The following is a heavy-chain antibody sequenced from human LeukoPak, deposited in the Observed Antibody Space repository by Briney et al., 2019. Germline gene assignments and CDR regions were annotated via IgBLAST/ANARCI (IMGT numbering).Heavy chain of an antibody. D-gene: IGHD3-22*01. J-gene: IGHJ5*02. V-gene: IGHV4-4*07. Sequence: SETLSLTCTVSGGSISGYSWSWIRQPAGKGLEWIGRIYSSGSTNYNSSLESRVTMSVDTSKNQFSLTLSSVTAADTALYYCARRGSGDSFDTWGQGTLVIVSS. CDR1: GGSISGYS. CDR3: ARRGSGDSFDT. CDR2: IYSSGST.